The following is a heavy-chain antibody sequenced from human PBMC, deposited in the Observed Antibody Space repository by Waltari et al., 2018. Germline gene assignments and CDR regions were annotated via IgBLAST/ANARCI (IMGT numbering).Heavy chain of an antibody. CDR1: GFTFSSYA. CDR3: AKAIGDYVGGPFDY. Sequence: EVQLLESGGGLVQPGGSMRLSCSASGFTFSSYAMGLVRQAPGKGLEWVSAISGSGGSTYYADSVKGRFTISRDNSKNTLYLQMNSLRAEDTAVYYCAKAIGDYVGGPFDYWGQGTLVTVSS. D-gene: IGHD4-17*01. CDR2: ISGSGGST. V-gene: IGHV3-23*01. J-gene: IGHJ4*02.